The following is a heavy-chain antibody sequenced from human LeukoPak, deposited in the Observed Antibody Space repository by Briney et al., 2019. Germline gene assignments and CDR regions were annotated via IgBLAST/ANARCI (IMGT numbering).Heavy chain of an antibody. CDR1: GYSFTSYW. Sequence: GESLKISCKGSGYSFTSYWIGWVRQMPGKGLEWMGIIYPGDSDTRHSPSFQGQVTISADKSISTAYLQWSSLKASDTAMYYCARRSCSSTSCQYFGYWGQGTLVTVSS. CDR2: IYPGDSDT. J-gene: IGHJ4*02. V-gene: IGHV5-51*01. D-gene: IGHD2-2*01. CDR3: ARRSCSSTSCQYFGY.